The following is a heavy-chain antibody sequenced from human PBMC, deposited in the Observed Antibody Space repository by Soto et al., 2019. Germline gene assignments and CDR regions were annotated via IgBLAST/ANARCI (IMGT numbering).Heavy chain of an antibody. J-gene: IGHJ5*02. V-gene: IGHV3-30-3*01. Sequence: GGSLRLSCAASGFTFSSYAMHWVRQAPGKGLEWVAVISYDGSNKYYADSVKGRFTISRDNSKNTLYLQMNSLRAEDTAVYYCARAFKAVAGHNWFDPWGQGTLVTVSS. CDR2: ISYDGSNK. CDR3: ARAFKAVAGHNWFDP. D-gene: IGHD6-19*01. CDR1: GFTFSSYA.